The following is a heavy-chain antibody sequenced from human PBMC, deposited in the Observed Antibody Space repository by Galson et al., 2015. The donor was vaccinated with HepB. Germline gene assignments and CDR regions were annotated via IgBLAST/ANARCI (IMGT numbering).Heavy chain of an antibody. Sequence: SLRLSCAASGFTFSSYSMNWVRQAPGKGLEWVSSISSSSSYIYYADSVKGRFTISRDNAKNSLYLQMNSLRAEDTAVYYCARSPTVDHYFDYWGQGTLVTVSS. CDR2: ISSSSSYI. V-gene: IGHV3-21*01. CDR3: ARSPTVDHYFDY. J-gene: IGHJ4*02. CDR1: GFTFSSYS.